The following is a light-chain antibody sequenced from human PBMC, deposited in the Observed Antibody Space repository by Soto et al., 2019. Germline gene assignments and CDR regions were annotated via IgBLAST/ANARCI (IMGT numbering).Light chain of an antibody. J-gene: IGKJ3*01. CDR2: DAS. Sequence: DIQMTQSPSSLSASVGDRVTITCQASQDISIYLNWYQQRPGKAPNLLIYDASSLQAGVPSRFSGTGSGTDFTFTISSLQTEDIATYYCQQYDNLPSFTFGPGTKVDIK. CDR1: QDISIY. V-gene: IGKV1-33*01. CDR3: QQYDNLPSFT.